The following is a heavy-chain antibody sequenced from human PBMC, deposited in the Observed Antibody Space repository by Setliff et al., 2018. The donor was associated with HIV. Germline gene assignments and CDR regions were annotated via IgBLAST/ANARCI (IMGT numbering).Heavy chain of an antibody. Sequence: GASVKVSCKASGYSFTTHDINWVRQSPGQGLEWMGWMNPDSGNTFYAQKFKGRVTMTRDTSTNTAYMEPSSLTSDDTAVYFCARGSMSMVMFILVSAFDIWGQGTLVTVSS. CDR3: ARGSMSMVMFILVSAFDI. CDR1: GYSFTTHD. CDR2: MNPDSGNT. J-gene: IGHJ3*02. D-gene: IGHD2-21*01. V-gene: IGHV1-8*02.